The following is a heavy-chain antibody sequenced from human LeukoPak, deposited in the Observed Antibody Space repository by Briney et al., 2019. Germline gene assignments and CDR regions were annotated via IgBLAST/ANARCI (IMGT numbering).Heavy chain of an antibody. V-gene: IGHV3-53*01. CDR3: AKDVRTTPEDAFDI. J-gene: IGHJ3*02. CDR1: GFTVSSNY. CDR2: IYSGGST. Sequence: PGGSLRLSCAASGFTVSSNYMSWVRQAPGKGLEWVSVIYSGGSTYYADSVKGRFTISRDNSKNTLYLQMNSLRAEDTAVYYCAKDVRTTPEDAFDIWGQGTMVTVSS. D-gene: IGHD4-17*01.